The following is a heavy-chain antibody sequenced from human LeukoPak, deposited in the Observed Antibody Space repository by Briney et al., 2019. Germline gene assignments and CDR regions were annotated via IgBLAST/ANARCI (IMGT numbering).Heavy chain of an antibody. CDR3: ASISGSYYSDDFDY. V-gene: IGHV3-11*01. D-gene: IGHD1-26*01. CDR1: GFTFSDYY. CDR2: ISSSGGTI. J-gene: IGHJ4*02. Sequence: GGSLRLSCAASGFTFSDYYMSWIRQAPGKGLEWVSSISSSGGTIYYADSVKGRFTISRDNAKNSLYLQMNSLRAEDTAVYYCASISGSYYSDDFDYWGQGTLVTVSS.